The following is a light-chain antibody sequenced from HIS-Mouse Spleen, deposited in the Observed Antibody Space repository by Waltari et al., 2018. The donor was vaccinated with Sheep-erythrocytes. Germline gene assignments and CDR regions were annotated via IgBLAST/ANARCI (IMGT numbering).Light chain of an antibody. Sequence: QSALTQPRSASGSPGQSVTISCTGTRRDFGGYNYVSWYQQHPGKAPKLMIYDVGKRPSGVPDRFSGSKSCNTASLTISGLQAEDEADYYCCSYAGSYNHVFATGTKVTVL. CDR1: RRDFGGYNY. J-gene: IGLJ1*01. V-gene: IGLV2-11*01. CDR3: CSYAGSYNHV. CDR2: DVG.